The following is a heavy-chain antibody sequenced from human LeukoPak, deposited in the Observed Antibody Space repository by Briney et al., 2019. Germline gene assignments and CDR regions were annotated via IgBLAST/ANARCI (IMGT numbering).Heavy chain of an antibody. CDR1: GYTFTGYY. Sequence: ASVKVSCKASGYTFTGYYMHWVRQAPGQGLEWMGWINPNSGGTNYAQKFQGRVTMTRDTSISTAYMELSRLRSADTAVYYCARAHSSGWYFDYWGQGTLVTVSS. CDR2: INPNSGGT. CDR3: ARAHSSGWYFDY. D-gene: IGHD6-19*01. V-gene: IGHV1-2*02. J-gene: IGHJ4*02.